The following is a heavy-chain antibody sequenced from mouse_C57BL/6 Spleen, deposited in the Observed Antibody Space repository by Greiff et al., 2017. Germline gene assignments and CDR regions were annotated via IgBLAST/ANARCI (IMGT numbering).Heavy chain of an antibody. CDR2: INPNNGGT. CDR1: GYTFTDYN. D-gene: IGHD2-3*01. J-gene: IGHJ4*01. Sequence: VQLQQSGPELVKPGASVKIPCKASGYTFTDYNMDWVKQSHGKSLEWIGDINPNNGGTIYNQKFKGKATLTVDKSSSTAYMELRRLTSEDTAVYYCARNDGFPYAMDYWGQGTSVTVSS. CDR3: ARNDGFPYAMDY. V-gene: IGHV1-18*01.